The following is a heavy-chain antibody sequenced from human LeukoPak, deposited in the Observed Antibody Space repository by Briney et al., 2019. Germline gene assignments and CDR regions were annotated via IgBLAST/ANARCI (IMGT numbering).Heavy chain of an antibody. V-gene: IGHV4-59*01. CDR3: GRELGARSIDH. Sequence: SETLSLTCTVSGGSISSDYWSWIRQPPGKRLEWIGYIYNNGGTNYNPSLKSRVAISVDTSKNQFSLKLSSVTAADTAVYYCGRELGARSIDHWGQGTLVAVSS. J-gene: IGHJ4*02. D-gene: IGHD6-6*01. CDR1: GGSISSDY. CDR2: IYNNGGT.